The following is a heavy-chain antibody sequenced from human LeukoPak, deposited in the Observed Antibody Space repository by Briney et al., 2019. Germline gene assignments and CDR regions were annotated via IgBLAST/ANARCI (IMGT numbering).Heavy chain of an antibody. Sequence: ASVKVSCKASGYTFNSYGLSWVRQAPGQGLEWMGGIIPIFGTANYAQKFQGRVTITTDESTSTAYMELSSLRSEDTAVYYCARDDSDYVNYWGQGTLVTVSS. CDR1: GYTFNSYG. V-gene: IGHV1-69*05. CDR3: ARDDSDYVNY. J-gene: IGHJ4*02. CDR2: IIPIFGTA. D-gene: IGHD3-22*01.